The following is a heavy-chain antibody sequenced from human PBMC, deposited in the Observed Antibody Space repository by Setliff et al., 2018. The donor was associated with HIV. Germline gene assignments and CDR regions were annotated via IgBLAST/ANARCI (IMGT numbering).Heavy chain of an antibody. V-gene: IGHV1-69*05. Sequence: RASVKVSCKGSGGTFSSYAISWVRQAPGQGLEWMGGIIPISGTVNYAQKFWGRVTITTHESTTTAYMELSSLRSEDTAVYYCAREISGPTPPGVKGFHHWGQGTLVTVSS. J-gene: IGHJ1*01. D-gene: IGHD3-3*01. CDR2: IIPISGTV. CDR1: GGTFSSYA. CDR3: AREISGPTPPGVKGFHH.